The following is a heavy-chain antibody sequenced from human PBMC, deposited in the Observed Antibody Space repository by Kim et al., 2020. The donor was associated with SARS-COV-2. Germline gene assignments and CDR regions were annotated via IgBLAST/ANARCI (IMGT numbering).Heavy chain of an antibody. J-gene: IGHJ4*02. CDR2: DSYT. D-gene: IGHD6-13*01. Sequence: DSYTNYSPSFQGHVTISADKSISTAYLQWSSLKASDTAMYYCARHSVKSYWGQGTLVTVSS. V-gene: IGHV5-10-1*01. CDR3: ARHSVKSY.